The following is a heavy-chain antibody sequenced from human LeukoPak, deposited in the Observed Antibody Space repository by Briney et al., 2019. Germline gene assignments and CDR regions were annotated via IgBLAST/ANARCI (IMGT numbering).Heavy chain of an antibody. Sequence: PSETLSLTCTVSGGSISSYYWSWIRQPPGKGLEWIGEINHSGSTNYNPSLKSRVTISVDTSKNQFSLKLSSVTAADTAVYYCAREEYHDYLWGQGTLVTVSS. CDR3: AREEYHDYL. D-gene: IGHD2-2*01. CDR1: GGSISSYY. V-gene: IGHV4-34*01. CDR2: INHSGST. J-gene: IGHJ5*02.